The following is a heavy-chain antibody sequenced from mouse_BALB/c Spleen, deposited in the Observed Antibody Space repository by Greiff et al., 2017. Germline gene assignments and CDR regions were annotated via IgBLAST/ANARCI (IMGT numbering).Heavy chain of an antibody. Sequence: QVQLQQSGAELARPGASVKLSCKASGYTFTSYWMQWVKQRPGQGLEWIGAIYPGDGDTRYTQKFKGKATLTADKSSSTAYMQLSSLASEDSAVYYCAREGVTVVDAMDYWGQGTSVTVAS. CDR1: GYTFTSYW. D-gene: IGHD1-1*01. V-gene: IGHV1-87*01. CDR3: AREGVTVVDAMDY. CDR2: IYPGDGDT. J-gene: IGHJ4*01.